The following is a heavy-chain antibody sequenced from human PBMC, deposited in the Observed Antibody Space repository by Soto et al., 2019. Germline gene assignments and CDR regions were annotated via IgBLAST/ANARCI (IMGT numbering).Heavy chain of an antibody. J-gene: IGHJ6*02. V-gene: IGHV3-48*02. Sequence: PGGSLRLSCAASGFTFSSYSMNWVRQAPGKGLEWVSYISSSSSTIYYADSVKGRFTISRDNAKNPLYLQMNSLRDEDTAVYYCAREGWQPSGMDVWGQGTTVTVSS. CDR2: ISSSSSTI. CDR1: GFTFSSYS. D-gene: IGHD2-15*01. CDR3: AREGWQPSGMDV.